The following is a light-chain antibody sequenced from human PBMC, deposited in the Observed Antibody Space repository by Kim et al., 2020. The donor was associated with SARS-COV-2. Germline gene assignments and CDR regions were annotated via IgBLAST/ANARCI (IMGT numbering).Light chain of an antibody. CDR3: QQYGSSPPA. V-gene: IGKV3-20*01. CDR2: GAS. Sequence: LSPGERATLSCRASQSVSSSYLAWYQQKPGQAPRLLIYGASSRATGIPDRFSGSGSGTDFTLTISRLEPEDFAVYYCQQYGSSPPAFGQGTKLEI. CDR1: QSVSSSY. J-gene: IGKJ2*01.